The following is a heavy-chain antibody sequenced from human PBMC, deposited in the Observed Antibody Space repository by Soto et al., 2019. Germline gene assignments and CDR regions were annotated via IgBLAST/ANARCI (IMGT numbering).Heavy chain of an antibody. CDR1: GYGFTTYG. Sequence: QVHLVQSGAEVKKPGASVKVSCKGSGYGFTTYGITWVRQAPGQGLEWMAWISAHNGNTNYAEKRHGSIAASRDTFTSSGYKELRSLRFDDPAVYYRARGRYGDYWGQGALVTVSS. CDR3: ARGRYGDY. D-gene: IGHD1-1*01. CDR2: ISAHNGNT. J-gene: IGHJ4*02. V-gene: IGHV1-18*01.